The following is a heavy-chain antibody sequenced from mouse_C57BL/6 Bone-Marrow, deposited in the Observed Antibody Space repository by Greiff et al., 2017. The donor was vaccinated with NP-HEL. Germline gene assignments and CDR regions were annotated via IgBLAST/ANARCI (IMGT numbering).Heavy chain of an antibody. Sequence: QVQLQQSGAELARPGASVKLSCKASGYTFTSYGISWVKQRTGQGLEWIGEIYPRSGSTYYNEKFKGKATLTADKSSSTAYMELRSLTSEDSAVDFCARSRGTWFAYWGQGTLVTVSA. CDR2: IYPRSGST. J-gene: IGHJ3*01. D-gene: IGHD3-1*01. CDR3: ARSRGTWFAY. V-gene: IGHV1-81*01. CDR1: GYTFTSYG.